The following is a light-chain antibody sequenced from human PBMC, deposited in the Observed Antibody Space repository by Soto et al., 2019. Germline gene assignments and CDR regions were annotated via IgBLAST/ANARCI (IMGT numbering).Light chain of an antibody. CDR3: TSHTASSTWV. J-gene: IGLJ3*02. V-gene: IGLV2-14*01. CDR1: SSDVGYDNY. Sequence: HSVLTQPASVSGSPGQSITISCTGTSSDVGYDNYVSWFQQHPGKAPKLMIYEVSRRPSGVSNRFSGSKSANTASLTISGLQAEDEADYYCTSHTASSTWVFGGGTKVTVL. CDR2: EVS.